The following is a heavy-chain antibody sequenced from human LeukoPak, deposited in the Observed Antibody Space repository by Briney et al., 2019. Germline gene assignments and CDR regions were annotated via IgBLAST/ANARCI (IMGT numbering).Heavy chain of an antibody. J-gene: IGHJ4*02. CDR2: ISFDGRST. Sequence: GGSLRLSCAASGFTFGSYGMHWVRQAPGKGLEWVAVISFDGRSTYYADSVKGRFTISRDDSKNTLYLQMNSLRADDTAVYYCAKGGVATVDYLDYWGQGTLVTVSS. CDR1: GFTFGSYG. D-gene: IGHD5-12*01. CDR3: AKGGVATVDYLDY. V-gene: IGHV3-30*18.